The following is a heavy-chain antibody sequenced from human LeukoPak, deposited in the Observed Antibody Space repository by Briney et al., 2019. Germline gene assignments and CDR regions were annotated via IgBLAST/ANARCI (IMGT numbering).Heavy chain of an antibody. CDR2: INHSGST. J-gene: IGHJ4*02. CDR1: GGSFSGYY. CDR3: ARGLVDYELPKGYIDY. Sequence: PSETLSLTCAVYGGSFSGYYWSWIRQPPGKGLEWIGEINHSGSTNYNPSLKSRVTISVDTSKSQFSLKVTSVTAADTAVYFCARGLVDYELPKGYIDYWGRGTLVTVSS. D-gene: IGHD3-22*01. V-gene: IGHV4-34*01.